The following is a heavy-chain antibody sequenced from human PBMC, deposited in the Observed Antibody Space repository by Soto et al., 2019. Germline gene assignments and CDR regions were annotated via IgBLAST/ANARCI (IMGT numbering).Heavy chain of an antibody. Sequence: PSETLSLTCAVYGGSFSGYYWSWIRQPPGKGLEWIGEINHSGSTNYNPSLKSRVTISVDTSKNQFSLKLSSVTAADTAVYYCARGQPLGYCSSTSCYGERGYLSFDYWGQGTLVTVSS. CDR3: ARGQPLGYCSSTSCYGERGYLSFDY. J-gene: IGHJ4*02. V-gene: IGHV4-34*01. CDR1: GGSFSGYY. D-gene: IGHD2-2*01. CDR2: INHSGST.